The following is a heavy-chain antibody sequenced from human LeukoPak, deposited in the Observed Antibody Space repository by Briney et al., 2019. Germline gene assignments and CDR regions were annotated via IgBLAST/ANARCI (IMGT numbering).Heavy chain of an antibody. CDR2: ISSSSSYI. CDR3: ERGTGDPFYYYYMDV. Sequence: GGSLRLSCAASGFTFSSYSMNWVRQAPGKGLEWVSSISSSSSYIYYADSVKGRFTISRDNAKNSLYLQMNSLRAEDTAVYSCERGTGDPFYYYYMDVGGKGTTVTVSS. V-gene: IGHV3-21*01. D-gene: IGHD7-27*01. CDR1: GFTFSSYS. J-gene: IGHJ6*03.